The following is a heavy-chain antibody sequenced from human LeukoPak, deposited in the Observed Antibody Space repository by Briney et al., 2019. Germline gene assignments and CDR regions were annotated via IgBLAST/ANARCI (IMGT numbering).Heavy chain of an antibody. CDR2: IYYSGST. J-gene: IGHJ5*02. CDR1: GGSISSYY. Sequence: SETLSLTCTVSGGSISSYYWSWIRQPPGKGLEWIGYIYYSGSTNYNPSLKSRVTISVDTSKNQYSLKLSSVTAADTAVYYCARAAPWFDPWGQGTLVTVSS. CDR3: ARAAPWFDP. V-gene: IGHV4-59*01.